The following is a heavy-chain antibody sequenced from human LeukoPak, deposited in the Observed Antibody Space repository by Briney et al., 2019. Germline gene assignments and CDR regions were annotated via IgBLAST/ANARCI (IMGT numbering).Heavy chain of an antibody. Sequence: RSGGSLRLSCAASGFTFSSYGMSWVRQAPGKGLEWVSAINWNGGSTGYADSMKGRFTISRDNAKNSLYLQMNSLRAEDTALYYCARFQATNSTVTPPFDYWGQGTLVTVSS. CDR3: ARFQATNSTVTPPFDY. D-gene: IGHD4-17*01. CDR2: INWNGGST. V-gene: IGHV3-20*04. CDR1: GFTFSSYG. J-gene: IGHJ4*02.